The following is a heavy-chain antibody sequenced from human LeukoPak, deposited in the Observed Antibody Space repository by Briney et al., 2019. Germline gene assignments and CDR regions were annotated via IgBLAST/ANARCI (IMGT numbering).Heavy chain of an antibody. D-gene: IGHD3-10*01. CDR1: GGTFSSYA. J-gene: IGHJ4*02. CDR2: INPNSGGT. V-gene: IGHV1-2*02. CDR3: ARGDITMVREDY. Sequence: GASVKVSCKASGGTFSSYAISWVRQAPGQGLEWMGWINPNSGGTNYAQKFQGRVTMTRDTSISTAYMELSRLRSDDTAVYYCARGDITMVREDYWGQGTLVTVSS.